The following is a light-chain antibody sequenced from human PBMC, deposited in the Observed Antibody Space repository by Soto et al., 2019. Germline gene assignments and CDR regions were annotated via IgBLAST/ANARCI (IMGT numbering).Light chain of an antibody. V-gene: IGLV2-14*01. CDR3: SSYTSSTDYV. Sequence: QSVLTQPASVSGSPGQSITISCTGTSSDVGVFNYVSWYQQHPGRVPKLLIYEVTNRPSGVSNRFSGSKSGDTASLTISGLRAEDEADYYCSSYTSSTDYVFGTGTKLTVL. CDR2: EVT. CDR1: SSDVGVFNY. J-gene: IGLJ1*01.